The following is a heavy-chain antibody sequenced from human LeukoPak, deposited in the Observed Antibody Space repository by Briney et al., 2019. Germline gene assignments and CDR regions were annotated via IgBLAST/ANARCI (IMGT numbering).Heavy chain of an antibody. CDR1: GGTFSSHA. Sequence: EASVKVSCKASGGTFSSHAISWVRQAPGQGLEWMGGIIPIFGTANYAQKFQGRVTITADESTSTAYMELSSLRSEDTAVYYCARDLSSGRFWFDPWGQGTLVTVSS. V-gene: IGHV1-69*01. CDR2: IIPIFGTA. J-gene: IGHJ5*02. D-gene: IGHD3-16*01. CDR3: ARDLSSGRFWFDP.